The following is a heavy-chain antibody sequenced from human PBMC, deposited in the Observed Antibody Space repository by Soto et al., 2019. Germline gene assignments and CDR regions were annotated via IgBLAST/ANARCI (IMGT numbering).Heavy chain of an antibody. J-gene: IGHJ5*02. CDR1: GNTFTNYD. V-gene: IGHV1-8*01. D-gene: IGHD4-17*01. CDR2: MNPNSGDT. Sequence: ASVKVSCKASGNTFTNYDINWVPQATGQGLEYLGWMNPNSGDTAYVQKFQGRVTMTWDTSITTAYMELRSLRSEDTAVYFCARGVKYGAYSRWFDPWGQGTLVTVS. CDR3: ARGVKYGAYSRWFDP.